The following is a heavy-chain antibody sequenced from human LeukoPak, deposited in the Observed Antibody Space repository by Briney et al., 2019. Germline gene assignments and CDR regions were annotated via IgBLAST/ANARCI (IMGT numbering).Heavy chain of an antibody. CDR1: GFTFSRYG. CDR3: AKDSTAPISITMVRGRWYFDY. J-gene: IGHJ4*02. D-gene: IGHD3-10*01. CDR2: IRYDGSNK. V-gene: IGHV3-30*02. Sequence: GGSLRLSCGASGFTFSRYGMHWVRQAPGKGLEWVAFIRYDGSNKYYADSAKGRFTISRDNSKNTLYLQMNSLRAQDTAVYYCAKDSTAPISITMVRGRWYFDYWGQGTLVTVSS.